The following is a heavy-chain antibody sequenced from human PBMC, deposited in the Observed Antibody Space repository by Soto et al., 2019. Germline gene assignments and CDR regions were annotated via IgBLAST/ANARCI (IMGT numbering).Heavy chain of an antibody. Sequence: ASVKVSCKASGYTFTSYVIHWGRQAPGQSLEWMGWINPVSGDTKYSQNFQVRVTITRDTSASTVYMELSTLTSEDTAVYYCARDLGAMVRKVVVYYYAMDVWGQGTTVT. CDR1: GYTFTSYV. V-gene: IGHV1-3*01. J-gene: IGHJ6*02. CDR2: INPVSGDT. CDR3: ARDLGAMVRKVVVYYYAMDV. D-gene: IGHD3-10*01.